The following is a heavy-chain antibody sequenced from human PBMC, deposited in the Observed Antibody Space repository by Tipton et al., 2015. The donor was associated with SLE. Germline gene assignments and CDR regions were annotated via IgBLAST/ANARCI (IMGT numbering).Heavy chain of an antibody. CDR3: ARGGRITVFGVARYFFEY. CDR2: IYFIGTT. V-gene: IGHV4-39*07. Sequence: LRLSCNVSAGFISSSSYYWGWIRQPPGGGLEWIGSIYFIGTTDYSPSLKSRVTMSVDTSRSQFSLNLSSVTAADTAVYYCARGGRITVFGVARYFFEYWGRGTLVTVSS. D-gene: IGHD3-3*01. CDR1: AGFISSSSYY. J-gene: IGHJ4*02.